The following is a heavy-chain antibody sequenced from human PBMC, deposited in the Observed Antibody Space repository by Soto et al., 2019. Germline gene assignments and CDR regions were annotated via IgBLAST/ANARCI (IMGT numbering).Heavy chain of an antibody. Sequence: GGSLKLSCAVSGFTCSGYSVRWVRQAPGKGLEWGAVISYDGSNKYYADSVKGRFTISRDNSKNTLYLQMNSLRAEVTAVYYCARDLKQWLVGKYYYYYYGMDVWGQGTTVTVSS. V-gene: IGHV3-30-3*01. J-gene: IGHJ6*02. D-gene: IGHD6-19*01. CDR1: GFTCSGYS. CDR3: ARDLKQWLVGKYYYYYYGMDV. CDR2: ISYDGSNK.